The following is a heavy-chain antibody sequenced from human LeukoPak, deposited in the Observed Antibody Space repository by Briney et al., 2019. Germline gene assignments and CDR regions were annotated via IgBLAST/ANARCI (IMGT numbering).Heavy chain of an antibody. D-gene: IGHD6-13*01. CDR2: ISWNSGSI. CDR1: GFTFSSYA. CDR3: AKDIRAPYSSSCFFD. Sequence: GGSLRLSCAASGFTFSSYAMHWVRQAPGKGLEWVSGISWNSGSIGYADSVKGRFTISRDNAKNSLYLQMNSLRAEDTALYYCAKDIRAPYSSSCFFDWGQGTLVTVSS. J-gene: IGHJ4*02. V-gene: IGHV3-9*01.